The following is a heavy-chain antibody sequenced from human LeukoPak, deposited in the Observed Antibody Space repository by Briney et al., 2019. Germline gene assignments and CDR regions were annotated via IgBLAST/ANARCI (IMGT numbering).Heavy chain of an antibody. CDR3: ARVPEGGVYFDY. Sequence: PSETLSLTCTVSGGPISSFYWSWIRQAPGKGLEWLGYIYSSGSTNYNPSLNSRVTISLDMSKNQFSLNLRSVTAADTAVYYCARVPEGGVYFDYWGQGTLVTVSS. V-gene: IGHV4-59*01. CDR2: IYSSGST. CDR1: GGPISSFY. D-gene: IGHD1-14*01. J-gene: IGHJ4*02.